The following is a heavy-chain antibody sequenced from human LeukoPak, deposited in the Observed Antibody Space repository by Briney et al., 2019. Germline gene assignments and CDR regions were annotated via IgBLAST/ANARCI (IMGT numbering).Heavy chain of an antibody. CDR3: ARLLPDYGDHLRPYWFDP. CDR2: IYYSGST. CDR1: GGSISSGGYY. Sequence: PQTLSLTCTVSGGSISSGGYYWSWIRQHPGKGVEWIGYIYYSGSTYYNPSLKSRVTISVDTSKNQFSLKLSSVTAADTAVYYCARLLPDYGDHLRPYWFDPWGQGTLVTVSS. D-gene: IGHD4-17*01. V-gene: IGHV4-31*03. J-gene: IGHJ5*02.